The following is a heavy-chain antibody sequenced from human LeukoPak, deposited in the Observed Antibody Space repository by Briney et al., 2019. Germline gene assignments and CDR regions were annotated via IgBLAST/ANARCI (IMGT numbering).Heavy chain of an antibody. CDR2: IIPIFGTA. CDR3: ARGTPASYDFWSGYPLNYYYYYMDV. Sequence: GSSVKVSCKASGGTFSSYVLSWVRQAPGQGLEWMGGIIPIFGTANYAQKFQGRVTITADKSTSTAYMELSSLRSEDTAVYYCARGTPASYDFWSGYPLNYYYYYMDVWGKGTTVTVSS. J-gene: IGHJ6*03. V-gene: IGHV1-69*06. D-gene: IGHD3-3*01. CDR1: GGTFSSYV.